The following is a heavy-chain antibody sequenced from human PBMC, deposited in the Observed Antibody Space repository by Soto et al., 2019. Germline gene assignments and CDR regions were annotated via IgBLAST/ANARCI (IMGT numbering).Heavy chain of an antibody. J-gene: IGHJ6*02. Sequence: QLQLQESGPGLVKPSETLSLSCTVSGGSITSSFYWGWIRQPPGKGLEWIGSIYGTGNTYYNPSLTGRFTISADTANNQFSLTLISVTAADTSGYYCRSSSRYSTDVWGQGATVTVSS. CDR1: GGSITSSFY. D-gene: IGHD6-13*01. CDR2: IYGTGNT. V-gene: IGHV4-39*01. CDR3: RSSSRYSTDV.